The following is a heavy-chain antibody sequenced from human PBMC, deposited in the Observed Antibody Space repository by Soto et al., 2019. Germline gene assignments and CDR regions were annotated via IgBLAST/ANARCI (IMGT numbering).Heavy chain of an antibody. CDR2: IYYNGNP. CDR3: TSGQDRYKLGF. V-gene: IGHV4-31*03. Sequence: QVQLQESGPGLVQPSQTLSLTCTVSGVSISSHDHYWSWIRQHPGKALEWIGSIYYNGNPYDNPSLRSRITTSLDTSKNQFSLKLTSVTAADTAVYYCTSGQDRYKLGFWGQGTLFTVSS. CDR1: GVSISSHDHY. J-gene: IGHJ1*01. D-gene: IGHD1-20*01.